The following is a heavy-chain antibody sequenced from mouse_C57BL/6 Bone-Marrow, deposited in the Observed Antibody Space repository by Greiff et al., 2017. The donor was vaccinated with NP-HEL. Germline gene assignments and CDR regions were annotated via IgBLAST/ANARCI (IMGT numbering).Heavy chain of an antibody. J-gene: IGHJ4*01. CDR1: GYTFTSYW. CDR2: IHPNSGST. D-gene: IGHD5-5*01. CDR3: ARPLPYAMDY. V-gene: IGHV1-64*01. Sequence: QVQLQQSGAELVKPGASVKLSCKASGYTFTSYWMHWVKQRPGQGLEWIGMIHPNSGSTNYNEKFKSKATMTVDKSSSPAYMQLSCLTSEDSAVYYCARPLPYAMDYWGQGTSVTVSS.